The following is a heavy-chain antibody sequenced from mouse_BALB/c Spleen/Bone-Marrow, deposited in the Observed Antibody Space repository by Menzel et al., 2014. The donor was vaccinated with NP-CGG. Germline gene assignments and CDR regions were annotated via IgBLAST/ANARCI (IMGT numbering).Heavy chain of an antibody. D-gene: IGHD1-1*01. CDR2: INPYNGDT. CDR3: GRSGYCGSSYFDY. Sequence: VQLQQSGPELVKPGASVKISCKASGYSFTGYFMNWVMQSHGKSLEWIGRINPYNGDTFYNQKFKGKATLTVDKSSSTAHMELRSLASEDSAVYYCGRSGYCGSSYFDYWGQGTTLTVSS. J-gene: IGHJ2*01. V-gene: IGHV1-20*02. CDR1: GYSFTGYF.